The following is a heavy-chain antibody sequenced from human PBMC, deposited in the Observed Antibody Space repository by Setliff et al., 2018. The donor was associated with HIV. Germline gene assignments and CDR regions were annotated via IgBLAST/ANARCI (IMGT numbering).Heavy chain of an antibody. CDR1: GGSISSTSYY. D-gene: IGHD3-16*01. CDR2: ISSSGNT. Sequence: KTSETLSLTCTVSGGSISSTSYYWGWIRQPPGTGLEWIGSISSSGNTYYNPSLKSRVTTSVDTPKNQFSLKLNSVTAADTAVYYCARAGGGGRWLHLSNWYFDLWGRGTLVTVSS. CDR3: ARAGGGGRWLHLSNWYFDL. J-gene: IGHJ2*01. V-gene: IGHV4-39*07.